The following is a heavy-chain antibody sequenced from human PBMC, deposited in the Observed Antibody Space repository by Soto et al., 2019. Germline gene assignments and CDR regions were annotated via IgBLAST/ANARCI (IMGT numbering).Heavy chain of an antibody. CDR2: ISDSGDNT. V-gene: IGHV3-23*01. CDR1: GITFSNYA. D-gene: IGHD6-6*01. CDR3: AKGRAGRPPFALNY. Sequence: PGGSLRLSCAASGITFSNYAMSWDRQAPGKGLEWVSGISDSGDNTYYADSVKGRFTISRDNSKNTLYLQMNSLRAGDTAVYSCAKGRAGRPPFALNYWGQGTLVTVSS. J-gene: IGHJ4*02.